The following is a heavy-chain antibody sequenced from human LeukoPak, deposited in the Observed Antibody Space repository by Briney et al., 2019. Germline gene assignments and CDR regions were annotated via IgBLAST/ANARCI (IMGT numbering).Heavy chain of an antibody. CDR2: IKSKTDGGTT. Sequence: PGGSLRLSCSASGFTFSDAWMSWVRQAPGKGLEWVGRIKSKTDGGTTDYAAPVKGRFTISRDDSKNTLYLQMNSLKTEDTAVYYCTTEVELPTADYWGQGTLVTVSS. J-gene: IGHJ4*02. CDR3: TTEVELPTADY. CDR1: GFTFSDAW. D-gene: IGHD1-26*01. V-gene: IGHV3-15*01.